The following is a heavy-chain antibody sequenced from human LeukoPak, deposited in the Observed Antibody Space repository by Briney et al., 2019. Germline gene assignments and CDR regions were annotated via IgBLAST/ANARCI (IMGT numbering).Heavy chain of an antibody. J-gene: IGHJ4*02. CDR1: GFSLTTSGLC. V-gene: IGHV2-70*17. Sequence: SGPTLVNPTQTLTLTCTFSGFSLTTSGLCVSWIRQPPGKALEWLARIDWDDDKFYRTSLKTRLTISKDTSKNQVVLTMTNMDPVDTATYYCARTRFGDQGSRIDFWGQGTLVTVSS. CDR2: IDWDDDK. CDR3: ARTRFGDQGSRIDF. D-gene: IGHD3-10*01.